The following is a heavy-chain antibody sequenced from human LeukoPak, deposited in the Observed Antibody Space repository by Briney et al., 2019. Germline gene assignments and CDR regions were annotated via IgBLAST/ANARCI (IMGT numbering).Heavy chain of an antibody. CDR3: AKGARRDSSGYYTDY. CDR1: GFAFSSYA. D-gene: IGHD3-22*01. Sequence: PGGSLRLSCAASGFAFSSYAMSWVRQAPGKGLEWVSAISGSGGSTYYADSVKGRFTISRDNSKNTLYLQMNSLRAEDTAVYYCAKGARRDSSGYYTDYWGQGTLVTVSS. V-gene: IGHV3-23*01. CDR2: ISGSGGST. J-gene: IGHJ4*02.